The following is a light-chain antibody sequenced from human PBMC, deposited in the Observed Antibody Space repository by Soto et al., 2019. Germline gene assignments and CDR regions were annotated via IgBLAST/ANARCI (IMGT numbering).Light chain of an antibody. V-gene: IGLV2-14*01. J-gene: IGLJ3*02. CDR1: SSDVGGYNH. Sequence: QSVLTQPASVSGSPSQSITISCTGTSSDVGGYNHVSWYQQHPGKAPKLIIYEVTNRPSGVSDRFSGSKSGNTASLTISGLQAEDEADYYCSSFTSSDTWVFGGGTQLTVL. CDR3: SSFTSSDTWV. CDR2: EVT.